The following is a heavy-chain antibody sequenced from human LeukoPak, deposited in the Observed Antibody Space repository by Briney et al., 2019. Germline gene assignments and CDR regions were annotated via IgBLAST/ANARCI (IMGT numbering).Heavy chain of an antibody. V-gene: IGHV7-4-1*02. D-gene: IGHD2-15*01. CDR2: INTNTGNP. CDR3: ARDVVVVVAAITNWFDP. Sequence: ASVKVSCKASGYTFTSYAMNWVRQAPGQGLEWMGWINTNTGNPTYAQGFTGRFVFSLDTSVSTAYLQISSLKAEDTAVYYCARDVVVVVAAITNWFDPWGQGTLVTVSS. J-gene: IGHJ5*02. CDR1: GYTFTSYA.